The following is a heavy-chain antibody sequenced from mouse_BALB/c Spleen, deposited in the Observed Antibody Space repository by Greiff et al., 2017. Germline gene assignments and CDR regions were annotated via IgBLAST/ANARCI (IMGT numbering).Heavy chain of an antibody. V-gene: IGHV3-5*02. D-gene: IGHD1-1*01. CDR1: GISITTGNYR. CDR2: IYYSGTI. J-gene: IGHJ1*01. Sequence: DVKLQESGPGLVKPSQTVSLTCTVTGISITTGNYRWSWIRQFPGNKLEWIGYIYYSGTITYNPSLTSRTTITRDTSKNQFFLEMNSLTAEDTATYYCARDYGSSFYWYFDVWGAGTTVTVSS. CDR3: ARDYGSSFYWYFDV.